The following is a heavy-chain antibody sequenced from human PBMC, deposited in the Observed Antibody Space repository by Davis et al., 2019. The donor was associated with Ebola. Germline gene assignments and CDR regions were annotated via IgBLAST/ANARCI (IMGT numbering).Heavy chain of an antibody. D-gene: IGHD3-3*01. V-gene: IGHV4-34*01. J-gene: IGHJ6*02. CDR3: ARHTIFGVVIIYYYGMDV. CDR2: INHSGST. CDR1: GGSFSGYY. Sequence: MPSETLSLTCAVYGGSFSGYYWSWIRQPPGKGLEWIGEINHSGSTNYNPSLKSRVTISVDTSKNLFSLKLSSVTAADTAVYYCARHTIFGVVIIYYYGMDVWGQGTTVTVSS.